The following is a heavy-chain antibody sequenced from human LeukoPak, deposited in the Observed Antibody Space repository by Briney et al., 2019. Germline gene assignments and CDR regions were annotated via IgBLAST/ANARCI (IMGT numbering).Heavy chain of an antibody. CDR1: GYTFTSYG. V-gene: IGHV1-18*01. Sequence: ASVKVSCKASGYTFTSYGISWVRQAPGQGLEWMGWISAYNGNTNYAQKLQGRVTMTTDTSTSTAYMELRSLRSDDTAVYYCARADRYCGGDCYYDYWGQGTLVTVSS. CDR2: ISAYNGNT. CDR3: ARADRYCGGDCYYDY. D-gene: IGHD2-21*02. J-gene: IGHJ4*02.